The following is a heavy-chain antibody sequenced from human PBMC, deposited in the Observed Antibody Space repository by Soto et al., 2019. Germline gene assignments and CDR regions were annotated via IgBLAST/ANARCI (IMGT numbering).Heavy chain of an antibody. V-gene: IGHV3-30*03. J-gene: IGHJ4*02. CDR2: ISYDGSNK. Sequence: FCAASGFTFSSYGMHWVRQAPGKGLEWVAVISYDGSNKYYADSVKGRFTISRDNSKNTLYLQMNSLRAEDTAVYYCARACTPYYYDSSGYCFDYWGQGTLVTVPQ. CDR3: ARACTPYYYDSSGYCFDY. CDR1: GFTFSSYG. D-gene: IGHD3-22*01.